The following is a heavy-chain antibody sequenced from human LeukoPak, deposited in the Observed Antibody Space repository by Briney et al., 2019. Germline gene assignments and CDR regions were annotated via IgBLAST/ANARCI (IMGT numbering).Heavy chain of an antibody. Sequence: GGSLRLSCAASVFTFSDYSMNGVRQAPGKGLEWLSYYSSSRSAIYYADSVKGRFTISRDNAQNSLYLQMNRLRDEDTAVYYCARDRLWAFDIWGEGTMVTVSS. V-gene: IGHV3-48*02. CDR3: ARDRLWAFDI. D-gene: IGHD2-21*01. CDR2: YSSSRSAI. CDR1: VFTFSDYS. J-gene: IGHJ3*02.